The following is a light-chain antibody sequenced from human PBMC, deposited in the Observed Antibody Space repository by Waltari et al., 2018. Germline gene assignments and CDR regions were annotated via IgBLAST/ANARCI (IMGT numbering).Light chain of an antibody. J-gene: IGKJ1*01. Sequence: DIVMTQSPDSLAVSLGERATVNCKSSQSVLYSPNNKNYLAWYQQQPGQPPKLLIYWASTREAGVPDRFSGSGSGTDFTLTISSLQAEDVAVYYCQQYANTPRTFGQGTTVEIK. CDR2: WAS. CDR1: QSVLYSPNNKNY. CDR3: QQYANTPRT. V-gene: IGKV4-1*01.